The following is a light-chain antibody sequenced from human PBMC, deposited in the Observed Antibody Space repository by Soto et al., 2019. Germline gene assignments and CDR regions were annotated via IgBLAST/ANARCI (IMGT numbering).Light chain of an antibody. CDR1: ESVLYSSNNKNY. Sequence: IVMTQYPDSLVVSLGERATINCKSTESVLYSSNNKNYVAWYQQKPGQPPKVLIYWASTRESGVPDRFSGSGSGTDFPLTISSLQAEDVAVYYCQQYYSTRTFGQGTKVDIK. CDR2: WAS. V-gene: IGKV4-1*01. CDR3: QQYYSTRT. J-gene: IGKJ1*01.